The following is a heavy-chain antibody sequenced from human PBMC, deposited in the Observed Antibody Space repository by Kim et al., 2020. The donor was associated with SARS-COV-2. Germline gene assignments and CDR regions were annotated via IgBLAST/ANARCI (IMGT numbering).Heavy chain of an antibody. J-gene: IGHJ4*02. CDR1: GGSFSGYY. CDR2: INHSGST. Sequence: SETLSLTCAVYGGSFSGYYWSWIRQPPGKGLEWIGEINHSGSTNYNPSLKSRVTISVDTSKNQFSLKLSSVTAADTAVYYCARFPRSGWYSSGEPTRYYFDYWGQGTLVTVSS. V-gene: IGHV4-34*01. CDR3: ARFPRSGWYSSGEPTRYYFDY. D-gene: IGHD6-19*01.